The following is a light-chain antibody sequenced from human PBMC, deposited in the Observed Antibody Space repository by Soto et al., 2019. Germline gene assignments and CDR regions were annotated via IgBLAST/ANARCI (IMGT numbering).Light chain of an antibody. CDR2: EVS. J-gene: IGLJ3*02. CDR3: SSYTSSSALGV. Sequence: QSVLTQPPSASGSPGQSVTISCTGTSSDIGGYDYVSWYQQHPGKAPKLIIYEVSKRPSGVPDRFSGSKSGNTASLTVSGLQAEDEADYYCSSYTSSSALGVFGGGTKLTVL. CDR1: SSDIGGYDY. V-gene: IGLV2-8*01.